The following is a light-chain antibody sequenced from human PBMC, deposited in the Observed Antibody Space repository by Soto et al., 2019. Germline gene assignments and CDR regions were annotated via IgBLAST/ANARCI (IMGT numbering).Light chain of an antibody. V-gene: IGLV2-14*03. Sequence: QSALTQPASVSGSPGQSITISCTGTSSDVGDYDYVSWYQHHPGKAPKLLIYDVSNRPSGVSNRFSGSKSAKMASLTISGLQAEDEADYYCSLYTSSTRWVFGGGTQLTVL. CDR2: DVS. CDR1: SSDVGDYDY. J-gene: IGLJ3*02. CDR3: SLYTSSTRWV.